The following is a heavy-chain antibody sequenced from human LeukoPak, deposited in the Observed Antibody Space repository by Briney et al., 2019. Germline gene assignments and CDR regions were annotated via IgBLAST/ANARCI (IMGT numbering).Heavy chain of an antibody. Sequence: SETLSLTCNVSGYSISSGYYRAWIRQAPGKGLEWIGSIYHSGYTHYNPSLKGRVTISVDTSKNDFSLKLSSVAAADTAIYYCARDMNPTHYFDYWGQGTLVTVSS. CDR1: GYSISSGYY. CDR3: ARDMNPTHYFDY. V-gene: IGHV4-38-2*02. D-gene: IGHD3-16*01. CDR2: IYHSGYT. J-gene: IGHJ4*02.